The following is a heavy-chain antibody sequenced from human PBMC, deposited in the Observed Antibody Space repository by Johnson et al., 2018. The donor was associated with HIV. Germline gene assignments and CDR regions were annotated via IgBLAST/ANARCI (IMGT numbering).Heavy chain of an antibody. CDR2: IRYDGSNK. J-gene: IGHJ3*02. CDR1: GFTFSNYA. CDR3: ARDFGLFLGKDDAFDI. V-gene: IGHV3-30*02. D-gene: IGHD7-27*01. Sequence: VQLVESGGGLVQPGGSLRLSCAASGFTFSNYAMHWVRQAPGKGLELVAFIRYDGSNKYYADSVKGRFTISRDNSKNTLYLQMNSLRAEDTAVYYCARDFGLFLGKDDAFDIWGQGTMVTVSS.